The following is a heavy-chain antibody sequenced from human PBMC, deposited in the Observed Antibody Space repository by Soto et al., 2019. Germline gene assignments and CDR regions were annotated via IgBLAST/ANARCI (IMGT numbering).Heavy chain of an antibody. Sequence: GGSLRLSCAASGFTFSSYSMNWVRQAPGKGLEWVSSISSSSSYIYYADSVKGRFTISRDNAKNSLYLQMNSLRAEDTAVYYCARDLKPKFAAAGTDFDYWGQGTLVTVSS. CDR2: ISSSSSYI. J-gene: IGHJ4*02. CDR3: ARDLKPKFAAAGTDFDY. D-gene: IGHD6-13*01. V-gene: IGHV3-21*01. CDR1: GFTFSSYS.